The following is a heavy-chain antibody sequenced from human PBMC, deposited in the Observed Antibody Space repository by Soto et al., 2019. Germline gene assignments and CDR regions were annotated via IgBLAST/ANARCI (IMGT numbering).Heavy chain of an antibody. CDR3: AKRPHFVEPHYFHP. Sequence: GWSLRLSCASSVFTFITFSMSWVRQAPGKGLEWVATITGSGTHTYYADSVKGRFTISRDNTRNTLFLQMNILRAEDTAVYFFAKRPHFVEPHYFHPWGQGTLVTVSS. V-gene: IGHV3-23*01. CDR1: VFTFITFS. CDR2: ITGSGTHT. J-gene: IGHJ4*02. D-gene: IGHD2-15*01.